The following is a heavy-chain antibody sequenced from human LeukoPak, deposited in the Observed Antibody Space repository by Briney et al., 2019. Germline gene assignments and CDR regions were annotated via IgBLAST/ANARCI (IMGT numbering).Heavy chain of an antibody. CDR1: GFTFSSYA. J-gene: IGHJ4*02. CDR3: ARGGTSYSDC. Sequence: GGSLRLSCAASGFTFSSYAMHWVRQAPGKGLEWVAVISYDGSNKYYADSVKGRFTISRDNPKNTLYLQMNSLRAEDTAVYYCARGGTSYSDCWGQGTLVTVSS. CDR2: ISYDGSNK. V-gene: IGHV3-30-3*01. D-gene: IGHD1-1*01.